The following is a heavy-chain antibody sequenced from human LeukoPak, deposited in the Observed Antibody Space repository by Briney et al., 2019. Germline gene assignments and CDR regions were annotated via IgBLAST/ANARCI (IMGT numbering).Heavy chain of an antibody. V-gene: IGHV4-59*08. D-gene: IGHD3-22*01. CDR1: GGSISTFY. Sequence: SETQGFTCTVSGGSISTFYWSWIRQPPGKGLEWIGYIFYTGSTDYNPSLKSRVTISVGTSKNQFSLKLSSVTAADTAVYYCARQNYDIRAYRYYGLGVWGQVITVTVSS. CDR3: ARQNYDIRAYRYYGLGV. CDR2: IFYTGST. J-gene: IGHJ6*02.